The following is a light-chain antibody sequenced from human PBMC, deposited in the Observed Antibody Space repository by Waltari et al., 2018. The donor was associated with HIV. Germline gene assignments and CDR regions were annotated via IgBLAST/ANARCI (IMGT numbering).Light chain of an antibody. CDR1: ISDVGASKF. J-gene: IGLJ6*01. V-gene: IGLV2-14*01. CDR3: SSYSTTSLPII. Sequence: QPASMSGSPGQSISISCNGSISDVGASKFVSWYQVFPGHSPILILYEVYHRHSGISGRFSCSKSGTTASLTISPLRPEDEAHYFCSSYSTTSLPIIFGGGTLLAVL. CDR2: EVY.